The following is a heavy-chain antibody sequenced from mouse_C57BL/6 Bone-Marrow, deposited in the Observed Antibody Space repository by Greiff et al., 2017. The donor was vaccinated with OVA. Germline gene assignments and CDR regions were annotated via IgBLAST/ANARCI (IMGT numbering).Heavy chain of an antibody. CDR2: ISSGSSTI. D-gene: IGHD2-4*01. V-gene: IGHV5-17*01. CDR3: ARSDYYYFDY. J-gene: IGHJ2*01. Sequence: DVHLVESGGGLVKPGGSLKLSCAASGFTFSDYGMHWVRQAPEKGLEWVAYISSGSSTIYYADTVKGRFTISRDNAKNTLYLQMTSLRSEGTAMYYCARSDYYYFDYWGQGTTLTVSS. CDR1: GFTFSDYG.